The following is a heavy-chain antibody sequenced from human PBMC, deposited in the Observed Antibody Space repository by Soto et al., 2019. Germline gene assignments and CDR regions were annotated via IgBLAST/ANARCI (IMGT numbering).Heavy chain of an antibody. CDR1: GVSISSGSFY. CDR3: ARSYSSRHRSEFDH. J-gene: IGHJ4*02. CDR2: VDGTGRT. D-gene: IGHD6-19*01. V-gene: IGHV4-61*01. Sequence: QVQLQESGPGLVRPSETLSLTCTVSGVSISSGSFYCNWIRQPPGKGLEWIGYVDGTGRTNYIPSLNSRVSVSKDTSRSQFSLKLTSVTAADMVVYNSARSYSSRHRSEFDHWGQGTLVTVSS.